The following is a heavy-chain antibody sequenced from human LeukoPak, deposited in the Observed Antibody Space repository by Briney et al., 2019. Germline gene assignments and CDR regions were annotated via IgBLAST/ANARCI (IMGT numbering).Heavy chain of an antibody. Sequence: SVKVSCKASGGTFSSYAISWVRQAPGQGLEWMGRIIPILGIANYAQKFQGRVTITADKSTSTAYMELSSLRSDDTAVYYCARDPRGNGHYDILTPAEGYWGQGTLVTVFS. V-gene: IGHV1-69*04. J-gene: IGHJ4*02. CDR1: GGTFSSYA. CDR2: IIPILGIA. CDR3: ARDPRGNGHYDILTPAEGY. D-gene: IGHD3-9*01.